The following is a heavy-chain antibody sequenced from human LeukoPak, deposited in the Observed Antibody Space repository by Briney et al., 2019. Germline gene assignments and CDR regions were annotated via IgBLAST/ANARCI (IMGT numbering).Heavy chain of an antibody. V-gene: IGHV3-23*01. Sequence: GGPLRLSCAASGFTFSNYVITWVRQGPGKGLEWASTISGSGGHTYYADSVKGRFTISRDNSEDTLYLQMDSLRAEDTAIYYCVYGSGNSYYYYGMDVWGQGTTVTVS. CDR1: GFTFSNYV. J-gene: IGHJ6*02. CDR3: VYGSGNSYYYYGMDV. CDR2: ISGSGGHT. D-gene: IGHD3-10*01.